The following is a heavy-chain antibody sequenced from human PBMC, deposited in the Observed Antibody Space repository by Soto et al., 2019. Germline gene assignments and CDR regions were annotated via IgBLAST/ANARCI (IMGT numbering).Heavy chain of an antibody. CDR1: GFSLTTSGAA. CDR2: IYWDDDK. J-gene: IGHJ4*02. Sequence: QITLKESGPTLVKPTQTLTLTCMFSGFSLTTSGAAVAWIRQSPGKALEWLALIYWDDDKRYNPSLKSRLTITKDTSNNQVVLTMTNMDPVDTGTYYCAHRPVVVGAYYFDYWGQGTLVTVSS. V-gene: IGHV2-5*02. CDR3: AHRPVVVGAYYFDY. D-gene: IGHD2-21*01.